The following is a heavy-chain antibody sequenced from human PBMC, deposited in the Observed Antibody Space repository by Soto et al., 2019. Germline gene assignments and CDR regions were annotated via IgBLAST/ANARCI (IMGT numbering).Heavy chain of an antibody. J-gene: IGHJ4*02. CDR2: MNPNSGNT. D-gene: IGHD3-16*01. CDR3: ATAGFYDYIWGSSLPFDY. V-gene: IGHV1-8*01. CDR1: GYTFTSYD. Sequence: GASVKVSCKASGYTFTSYDINWVRQATGQGLEWMGWMNPNSGNTGYAQKFQGRVTMTEDTSIDTAYMELSSLRSEDTAVYYCATAGFYDYIWGSSLPFDYWGQGTLVTVSS.